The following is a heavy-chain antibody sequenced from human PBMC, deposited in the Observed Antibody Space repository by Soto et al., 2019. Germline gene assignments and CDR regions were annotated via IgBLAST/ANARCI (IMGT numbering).Heavy chain of an antibody. Sequence: SVKVSCKASGGTFSSYTISWVRQAPGQGLEWMGRIIPILGIANYAQKFQGRVTITADKSTSTAYMELSSLRSEDTAVYYCARPNYYDSSGPVDAFDIWGQGTMVTVSS. CDR2: IIPILGIA. CDR3: ARPNYYDSSGPVDAFDI. D-gene: IGHD3-22*01. V-gene: IGHV1-69*02. CDR1: GGTFSSYT. J-gene: IGHJ3*02.